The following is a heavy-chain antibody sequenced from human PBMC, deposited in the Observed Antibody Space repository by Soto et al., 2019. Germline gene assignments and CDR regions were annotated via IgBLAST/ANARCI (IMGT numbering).Heavy chain of an antibody. D-gene: IGHD6-6*01. Sequence: SVKVSCKASGGTFSSYAISWVRQAPGQGLEWMGGIIPIFGTANYAQKFQGRVTITADKSTSTAYMELSSLRSEDTAVYYCASCLAARPYYYYGMDVWGQGTTVTAS. V-gene: IGHV1-69*06. J-gene: IGHJ6*02. CDR2: IIPIFGTA. CDR1: GGTFSSYA. CDR3: ASCLAARPYYYYGMDV.